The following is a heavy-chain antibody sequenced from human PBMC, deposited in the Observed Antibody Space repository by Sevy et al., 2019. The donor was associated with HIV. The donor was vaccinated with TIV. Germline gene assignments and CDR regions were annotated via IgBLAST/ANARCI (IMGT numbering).Heavy chain of an antibody. V-gene: IGHV3-30-3*01. J-gene: IGHJ1*01. D-gene: IGHD4-4*01. CDR2: ISLDGSNK. CDR1: GFTFSSFS. Sequence: GGSLRLSCATSGFTFSSFSMDWVRQAPGKGLEWVATISLDGSNKYYADSVKGRFTISRDNSKNSLYLQMNSLRAEDTAVYCCAFQRLFSNVAEYFQNWGQGTLVTVSS. CDR3: AFQRLFSNVAEYFQN.